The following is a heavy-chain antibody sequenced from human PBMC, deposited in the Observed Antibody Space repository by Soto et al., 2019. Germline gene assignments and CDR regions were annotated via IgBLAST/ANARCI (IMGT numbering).Heavy chain of an antibody. Sequence: PGESLKISCKGSGYRFTTYWIGWVRQMPGKGLEWMGIIYPGNSATRYSPSFQGQVTISADKSISTAYLQWSSLKASDTAMYYCARSRPNIVGAPDAFDIWGQGTMVTVSS. CDR2: IYPGNSAT. CDR1: GYRFTTYW. D-gene: IGHD1-26*01. CDR3: ARSRPNIVGAPDAFDI. V-gene: IGHV5-51*01. J-gene: IGHJ3*02.